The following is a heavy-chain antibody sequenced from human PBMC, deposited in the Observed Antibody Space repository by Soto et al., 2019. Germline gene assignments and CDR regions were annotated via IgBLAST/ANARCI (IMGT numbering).Heavy chain of an antibody. CDR3: ARGGGLYCSGGSCYSWFDP. CDR1: GYTFTGYY. Sequence: QVQLVQSGAEVKKPGASVKVSCKASGYTFTGYYMHWVRQAPGQGLEWMGWINPNSGGTNYAQKFQGCVTMTRDTSISTAYIELSRLRSDETAVYYCARGGGLYCSGGSCYSWFDPWGQGTLVTVSS. V-gene: IGHV1-2*04. J-gene: IGHJ5*02. CDR2: INPNSGGT. D-gene: IGHD2-15*01.